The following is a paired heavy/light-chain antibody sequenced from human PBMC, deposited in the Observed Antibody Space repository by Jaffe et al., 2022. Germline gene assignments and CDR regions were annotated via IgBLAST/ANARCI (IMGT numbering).Heavy chain of an antibody. CDR3: AKDGRFEYYGSGGGSYFDS. D-gene: IGHD3-10*01. J-gene: IGHJ4*02. CDR1: GFTFSSYP. CDR2: IRSDGSSK. Sequence: QVQLVESGGGVVQPGGSLRLSCAASGFTFSSYPMHWVRQAPGKGLEWVAFIRSDGSSKYYADSVKGRFTISRDNSKNTLFLQMNSLRVEDTAVYYCAKDGRFEYYGSGGGSYFDSWGQGTLVTVSS. V-gene: IGHV3-30*02.
Light chain of an antibody. CDR1: QSISTY. Sequence: DIQMTQSPSTLSASVGDRVTITCRASQSISTYLAWYQQKPGKAPKLLIYKTSSLQSGVPSRFSGSGSGTEFTLTISSLQPDDFATYYCQQYNTYPFTFGPGTKVDI. CDR3: QQYNTYPFT. J-gene: IGKJ3*01. V-gene: IGKV1-5*03. CDR2: KTS.